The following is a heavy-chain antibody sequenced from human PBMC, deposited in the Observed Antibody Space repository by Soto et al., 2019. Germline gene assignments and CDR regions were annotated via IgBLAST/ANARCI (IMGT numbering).Heavy chain of an antibody. V-gene: IGHV4-31*03. CDR2: IYYSGST. D-gene: IGHD3-3*01. Sequence: SETLSLTCTVSGGSVSSGDYYWSWIRQHPGKGLEWIGYIYYSGSTYYNPSLKSRVTISVDTSKNQFSLKLSSVTAADTAVYYCARAARDFWSGIDIYYFDYWGQGTLVTVSS. CDR3: ARAARDFWSGIDIYYFDY. CDR1: GGSVSSGDYY. J-gene: IGHJ4*02.